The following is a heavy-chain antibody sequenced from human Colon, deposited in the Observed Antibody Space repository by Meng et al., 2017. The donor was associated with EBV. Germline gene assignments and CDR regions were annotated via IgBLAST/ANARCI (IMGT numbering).Heavy chain of an antibody. CDR3: ARAEYYNWFDP. CDR2: IYYSGNT. CDR1: GGSINSGDYY. V-gene: IGHV4-30-4*01. J-gene: IGHJ5*02. Sequence: QVRLQVSGPGLVKPSQTLSLTCTVSGGSINSGDYYWSWIRQPPGKGLEWIGYIYYSGNTYYNPSLKSRVTISIDTSKNQFSLKLSSVTAADTAVYYCARAEYYNWFDPWGQGTLVTVSS. D-gene: IGHD1-14*01.